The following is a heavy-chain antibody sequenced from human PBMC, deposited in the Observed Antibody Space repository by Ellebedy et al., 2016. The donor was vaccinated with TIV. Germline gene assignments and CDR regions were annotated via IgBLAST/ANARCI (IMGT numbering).Heavy chain of an antibody. CDR3: GGGIGVGATRKGTKALDY. J-gene: IGHJ4*02. D-gene: IGHD1-26*01. CDR2: ISGSGGST. Sequence: GGSLRLXXAASGFTFSSYAMSWVRQAPGKGLEWVSAISGSGGSTYYADSVKGRFTISRDNSKNTLYLQMNSLRAEDTAVYYCGGGIGVGATRKGTKALDYWGQGTLVTVSS. V-gene: IGHV3-23*01. CDR1: GFTFSSYA.